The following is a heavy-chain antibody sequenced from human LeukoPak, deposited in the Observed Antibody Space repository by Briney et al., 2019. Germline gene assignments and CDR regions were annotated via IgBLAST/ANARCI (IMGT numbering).Heavy chain of an antibody. CDR2: VKSNTDGGTT. J-gene: IGHJ3*01. V-gene: IGHV3-15*01. CDR3: TTNPYDKSGYHV. D-gene: IGHD3-22*01. Sequence: GGSLRLSCVASGLTFTKAWMTWVRQAPGEGLEWVGRVKSNTDGGTTDYAAPVKGRFSISRDDSKDTLYLQMNSLKAEDTAVYYCTTNPYDKSGYHVWGQGTMVTVSS. CDR1: GLTFTKAW.